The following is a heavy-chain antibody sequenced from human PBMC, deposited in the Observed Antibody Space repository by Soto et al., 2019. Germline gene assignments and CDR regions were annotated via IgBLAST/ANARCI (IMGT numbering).Heavy chain of an antibody. Sequence: SETESLTCTVSGGSLSSDVYYWGWIRPPPGKGLEWIGSMYSGGSTYYNPSVKSRVTMSVDTSKNQLSLKLSSVTAADTAVYYCARSAGIAVAGHDYWGQGTLVTVSS. CDR1: GGSLSSDVYY. V-gene: IGHV4-39*01. J-gene: IGHJ4*02. CDR2: MYSGGST. CDR3: ARSAGIAVAGHDY. D-gene: IGHD6-19*01.